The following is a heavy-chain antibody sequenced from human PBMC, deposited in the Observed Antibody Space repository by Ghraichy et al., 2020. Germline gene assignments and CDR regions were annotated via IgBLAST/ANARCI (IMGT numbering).Heavy chain of an antibody. V-gene: IGHV3-23*01. CDR1: GFTFSSYA. D-gene: IGHD1-26*01. J-gene: IGHJ3*02. CDR2: ISGSGGST. CDR3: AKGRLGATWPAFDI. Sequence: LSLTCAASGFTFSSYAMSWVRQAPGKGLEWVSAISGSGGSTYYADSVKGRFTISRDNSKNTLYLQMNSLRAEDTAVYYCAKGRLGATWPAFDIWGQGTMVTVSS.